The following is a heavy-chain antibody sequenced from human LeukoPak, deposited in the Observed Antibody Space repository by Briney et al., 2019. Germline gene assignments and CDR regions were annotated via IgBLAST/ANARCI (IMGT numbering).Heavy chain of an antibody. CDR3: VNSQWLLLDYFDS. CDR1: GFTFSDHY. D-gene: IGHD6-19*01. J-gene: IGHJ4*02. V-gene: IGHV3-30*02. Sequence: PGGSLRLSCAASGFTFSDHYMDWVRQAPGKGLEWVAFIRYNGSNKYYADSVKGRFTISRDNSKNTLSLQMNSLRPDDTAVYYCVNSQWLLLDYFDSWGQGTLVTVSS. CDR2: IRYNGSNK.